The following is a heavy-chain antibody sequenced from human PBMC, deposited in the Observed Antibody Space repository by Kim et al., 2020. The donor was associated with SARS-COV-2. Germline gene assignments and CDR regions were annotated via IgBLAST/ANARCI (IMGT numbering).Heavy chain of an antibody. CDR1: GFTFSSHA. D-gene: IGHD4-17*01. CDR3: AKDNYGTLDY. CDR2: IQYDGGFK. Sequence: GGSLRLSCAASGFTFSSHAIHWVRRAPGKGQEWVAVIQYDGGFKYYADSVKGHFTISRDNSKNTLYLQMNSLRAEDTAVYYCAKDNYGTLDYWGPGTLVTVSS. J-gene: IGHJ4*02. V-gene: IGHV3-30*02.